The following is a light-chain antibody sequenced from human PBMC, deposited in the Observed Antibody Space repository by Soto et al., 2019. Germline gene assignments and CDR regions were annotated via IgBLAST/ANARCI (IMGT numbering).Light chain of an antibody. CDR3: SSYTSSSALSVV. J-gene: IGLJ2*01. V-gene: IGLV2-14*01. Sequence: QSVLTQPASVSGSPGQSITISCTGTSSDVGGYKYVSWYQQHPGKAPKLMIYEVSNRPSGVSNRFSGSKSGNTASLTISGLQAEDEADYYCSSYTSSSALSVVLGGGTKLTVL. CDR2: EVS. CDR1: SSDVGGYKY.